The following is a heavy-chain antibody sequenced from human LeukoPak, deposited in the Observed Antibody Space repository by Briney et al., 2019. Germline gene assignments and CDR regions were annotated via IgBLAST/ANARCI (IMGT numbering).Heavy chain of an antibody. J-gene: IGHJ4*02. Sequence: GGPLRLSCAASGFTFHDYAMHWDRQVPGNGLEWVSLISGHGDSTYYADSVKGRFTISRDNSKDSLYLQMNSLKTEDTAFYYCAKDGYGNYDYWGQGTLVTVSS. V-gene: IGHV3-43*02. D-gene: IGHD4-11*01. CDR3: AKDGYGNYDY. CDR1: GFTFHDYA. CDR2: ISGHGDST.